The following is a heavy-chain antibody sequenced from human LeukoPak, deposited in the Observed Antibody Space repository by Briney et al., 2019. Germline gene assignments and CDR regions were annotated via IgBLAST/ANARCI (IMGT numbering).Heavy chain of an antibody. D-gene: IGHD2-8*02. CDR1: GFTFRSYA. J-gene: IGHJ4*02. CDR2: ISSNGDNT. CDR3: AKDGSWSCTD. V-gene: IGHV3-64*01. Sequence: PGGSLRLSCAASGFTFRSYAMYWVRQAPGKGLEYVSAISSNGDNTYYASSVKGRFTTSRDNSKNTLYLQMGSLRAEDMAVYYCAKDGSWSCTDWGQGTLVRVSS.